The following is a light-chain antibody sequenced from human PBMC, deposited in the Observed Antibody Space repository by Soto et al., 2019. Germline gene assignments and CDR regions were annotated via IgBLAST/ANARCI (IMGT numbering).Light chain of an antibody. Sequence: IQMTQYTSTLSPSVGDRVTITCRASQSISDSLAWYQQKPGKAPYLLISDASSLERGVPSRFSGSGSGTEFTLTISSMQPDDFATYYCQQYNGYSRTFGQGTKVDIK. CDR1: QSISDS. CDR3: QQYNGYSRT. CDR2: DAS. V-gene: IGKV1-5*01. J-gene: IGKJ1*01.